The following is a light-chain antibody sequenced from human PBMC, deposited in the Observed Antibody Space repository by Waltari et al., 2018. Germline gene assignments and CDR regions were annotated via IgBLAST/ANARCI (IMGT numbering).Light chain of an antibody. V-gene: IGLV2-23*01. CDR3: CSYAGSSSPRL. J-gene: IGLJ3*02. CDR1: SSDVGNFNL. CDR2: EAT. Sequence: QSALTQPASVSGSPGQSITISCTGSSSDVGNFNLVSWYQLHPGKAPKLLIYEATKRPSGIPNRFSGSKSGNTASLTISGLQAEDEADYYCCSYAGSSSPRLFGGGTKLSVL.